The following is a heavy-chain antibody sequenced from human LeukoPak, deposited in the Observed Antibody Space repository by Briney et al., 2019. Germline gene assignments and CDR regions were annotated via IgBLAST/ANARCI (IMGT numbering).Heavy chain of an antibody. D-gene: IGHD5-12*01. J-gene: IGHJ4*02. Sequence: SETLSLTCTVSGDSISSYYWSWIRQPPGKGLEWIGYIYYSGRTNYNPSLKSRVTISVDTSKKQFSLKLRSVTAADTAVYYCARRLGSYDELDYWGQGTLVTVSS. V-gene: IGHV4-59*01. CDR3: ARRLGSYDELDY. CDR2: IYYSGRT. CDR1: GDSISSYY.